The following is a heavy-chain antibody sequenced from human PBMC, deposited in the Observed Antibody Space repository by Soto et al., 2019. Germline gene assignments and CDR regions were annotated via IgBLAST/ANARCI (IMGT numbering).Heavy chain of an antibody. CDR2: ISAYNGNT. CDR3: ASVGVAVAGVYYFDY. J-gene: IGHJ4*02. CDR1: GYTFTSYG. D-gene: IGHD6-19*01. V-gene: IGHV1-18*01. Sequence: GASVKVSCKASGYTFTSYGISWVRQAPGQGLEWMGWISAYNGNTNYAQKLQGRVTMTTGTSTSTAYMELRSLRSDDTAVYYCASVGVAVAGVYYFDYWGQGTLVTVSS.